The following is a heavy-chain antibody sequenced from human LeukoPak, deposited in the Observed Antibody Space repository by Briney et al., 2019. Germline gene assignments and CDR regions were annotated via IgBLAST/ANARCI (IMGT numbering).Heavy chain of an antibody. CDR2: ISDDGRSK. J-gene: IGHJ4*02. V-gene: IGHV3-30*18. D-gene: IGHD4-17*01. CDR3: AKRPSDYGDYVSYFDY. Sequence: GGSLRLSCAASGFSFISYGMHWVRQAPGKGLEWVGVISDDGRSKDYADSVKGRFTISRGNSKDTLYLQMNSLRDEDTAVYYCAKRPSDYGDYVSYFDYWGQGTLVTVSS. CDR1: GFSFISYG.